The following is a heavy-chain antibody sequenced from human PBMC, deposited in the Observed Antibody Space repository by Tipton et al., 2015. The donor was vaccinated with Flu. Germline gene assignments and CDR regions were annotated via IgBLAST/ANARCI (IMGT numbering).Heavy chain of an antibody. J-gene: IGHJ5*02. CDR1: GDSIRSSNYY. CDR2: IFHSGNT. CDR3: ARRDYSNYVSEPKNWFDP. D-gene: IGHD4-11*01. V-gene: IGHV4-39*07. Sequence: TLSLTCAVSGDSIRSSNYYWGWIRQPPGKGLEWIGNIFHSGNTYLNPSLKSRVTISIDTSKNQFSLKVDSVTAADTAVYYCARRDYSNYVSEPKNWFDPWGQGALVTVSS.